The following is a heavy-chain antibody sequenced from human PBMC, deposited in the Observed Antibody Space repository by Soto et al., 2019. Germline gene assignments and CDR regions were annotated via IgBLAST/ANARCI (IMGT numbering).Heavy chain of an antibody. D-gene: IGHD3-22*01. V-gene: IGHV3-23*01. CDR2: ISGSGGST. Sequence: PGGSLRLSCAASGFTFSSYAMSWVRQAPGKGLEWVSAISGSGGSTYYADSVKGQFTISRDNSKNTLYLQMNSLRAEDTAVYYCAKDGGHYDSSGYSFDYWGQGTLVTVSS. J-gene: IGHJ4*02. CDR3: AKDGGHYDSSGYSFDY. CDR1: GFTFSSYA.